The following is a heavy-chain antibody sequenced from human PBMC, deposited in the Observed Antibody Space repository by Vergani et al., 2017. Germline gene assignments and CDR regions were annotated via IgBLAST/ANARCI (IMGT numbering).Heavy chain of an antibody. Sequence: QVQLVQSGAEVKKPGSSVKVSCKASGGTFRSYAISGVRQAPGQGFEWMGGIIPIFGTANYAQKFQGIVTITADESTGTAYMELSSLRSEDTAVYYCARDGTGRDGYNFWYFDLWGRGTLVTVSS. CDR3: ARDGTGRDGYNFWYFDL. V-gene: IGHV1-69*01. CDR2: IIPIFGTA. CDR1: GGTFRSYA. J-gene: IGHJ2*01. D-gene: IGHD5-24*01.